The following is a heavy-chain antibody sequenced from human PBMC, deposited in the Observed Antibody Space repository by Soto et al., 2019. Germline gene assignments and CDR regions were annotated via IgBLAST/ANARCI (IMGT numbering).Heavy chain of an antibody. CDR3: ARGASGYYDSSGYYSPYYFDY. Sequence: ETLSLTCAVYGGSFIGDYWSWILQPPGKGLEWIGEINHSGSTNYNPSLKSRVTISEDTSKHQFSLKLSSVTAADTAVYYCARGASGYYDSSGYYSPYYFDYWGQGALVTVSS. CDR2: INHSGST. CDR1: GGSFIGDY. J-gene: IGHJ4*02. D-gene: IGHD3-22*01. V-gene: IGHV4-34*01.